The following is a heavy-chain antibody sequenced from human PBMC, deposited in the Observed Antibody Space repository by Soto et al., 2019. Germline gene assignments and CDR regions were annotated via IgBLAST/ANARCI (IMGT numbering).Heavy chain of an antibody. CDR1: GGFLSESY. J-gene: IGHJ5*02. V-gene: IGHV4-34*01. D-gene: IGHD3-16*01. Sequence: SETLSLTCAVYGGFLSESYWTWIRQPPVKVLEWIGEINHVEGTNYNPSLKSRVTMSVDTSQNQFSLRLISVTAADTAMYFCVRIRYQLPSSVLWLDPWGQGTPVTVSS. CDR3: VRIRYQLPSSVLWLDP. CDR2: INHVEGT.